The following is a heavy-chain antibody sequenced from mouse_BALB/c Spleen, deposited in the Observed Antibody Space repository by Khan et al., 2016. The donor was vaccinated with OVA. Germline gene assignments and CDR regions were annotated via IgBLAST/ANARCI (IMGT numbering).Heavy chain of an antibody. J-gene: IGHJ2*01. CDR1: GYSITSGYG. V-gene: IGHV3-2*02. Sequence: EVQLQESGPGLVKPSQSLSLTCTVTGYSITSGYGWNWIRQLPGNKLEWMGYISYSGSTNYHPSLKSRISITRDTSKNQFFLQLNSVTTEDTATYYCARTARIKYWGQGTTLTVSS. CDR3: ARTARIKY. CDR2: ISYSGST. D-gene: IGHD1-2*01.